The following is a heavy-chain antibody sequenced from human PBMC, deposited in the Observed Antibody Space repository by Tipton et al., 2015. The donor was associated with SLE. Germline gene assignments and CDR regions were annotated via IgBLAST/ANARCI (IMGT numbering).Heavy chain of an antibody. J-gene: IGHJ3*02. D-gene: IGHD2-8*02. CDR3: ARRSWWGQGAFDI. CDR1: GGSISSGSNY. Sequence: TLSLTCTVSGGSISSGSNYWSWIRQPAGKGLEWIGRIYTSGTTNSNPSLRSRVTMSVDTSKNQFSLTLSSVTAADTAVYYCARRSWWGQGAFDIWGQGTMVTVSS. V-gene: IGHV4-61*02. CDR2: IYTSGTT.